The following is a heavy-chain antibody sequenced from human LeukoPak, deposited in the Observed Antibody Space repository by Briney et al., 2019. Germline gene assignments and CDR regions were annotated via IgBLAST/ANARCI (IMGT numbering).Heavy chain of an antibody. J-gene: IGHJ6*03. V-gene: IGHV1-2*02. CDR3: ARDLYQWLPSTRPRDYYYYMNV. D-gene: IGHD6-19*01. Sequence: GASVKVSCQASGYTFTGYYIHWVRQAPGQGLECMGWINPNSGGTNYAQNFQGRVTMNRDTSISTAYMELSRLRSDDTAVYYCARDLYQWLPSTRPRDYYYYMNVWGEGTGVTVSS. CDR2: INPNSGGT. CDR1: GYTFTGYY.